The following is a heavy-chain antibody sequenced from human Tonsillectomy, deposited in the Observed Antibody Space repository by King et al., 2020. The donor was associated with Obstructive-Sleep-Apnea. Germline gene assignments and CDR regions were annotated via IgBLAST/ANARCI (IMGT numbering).Heavy chain of an antibody. CDR2: MYYSGST. V-gene: IGHV4-31*03. CDR3: ARAPGIVGITRFDP. CDR1: GDSIGSGGYY. D-gene: IGHD1-26*01. J-gene: IGHJ5*02. Sequence: MQLQESGPGLVKPSQTLSLTCTVSGDSIGSGGYYWRWIRQHPGKGLEWIGHMYYSGSTYHNPSLKSRVKISVDTSKNQFFLNLRSVTAADTAVYYCARAPGIVGITRFDPWGQGTLVTVSS.